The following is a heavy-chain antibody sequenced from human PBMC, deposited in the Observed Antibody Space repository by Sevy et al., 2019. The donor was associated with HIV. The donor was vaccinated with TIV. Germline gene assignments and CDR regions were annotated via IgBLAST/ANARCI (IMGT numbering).Heavy chain of an antibody. CDR1: GFTFSSYA. D-gene: IGHD3-3*01. V-gene: IGHV3-30-3*01. CDR3: ARAESGLEERDLDY. Sequence: GGSLRLSCAASGFTFSSYAMHWVRQALGKGLEWVAVISYDGSNKYYADSVKGRFTISRDNSKNTLYLQMNSLRAEDTAVYYCARAESGLEERDLDYWGQGTLVTVSS. J-gene: IGHJ4*02. CDR2: ISYDGSNK.